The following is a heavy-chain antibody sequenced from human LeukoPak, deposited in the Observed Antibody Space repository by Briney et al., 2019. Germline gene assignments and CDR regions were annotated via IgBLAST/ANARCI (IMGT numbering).Heavy chain of an antibody. V-gene: IGHV1-69-2*01. D-gene: IGHD5-18*01. Sequence: VKVSCKVSGYTFTDYYMHWVQQAPGKGLEWMGIVDPEDGETIYAEKFQGRVTITADTSTDTAYMELSSLRSEDTAVYYCATRSKTPMVSLGYWGQGTLATVSS. CDR3: ATRSKTPMVSLGY. J-gene: IGHJ4*02. CDR1: GYTFTDYY. CDR2: VDPEDGET.